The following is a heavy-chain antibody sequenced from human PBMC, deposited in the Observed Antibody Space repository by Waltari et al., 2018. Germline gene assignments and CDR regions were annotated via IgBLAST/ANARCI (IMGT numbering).Heavy chain of an antibody. J-gene: IGHJ4*02. CDR3: ATGRGLPY. CDR2: IRQDGSEK. V-gene: IGHV3-7*01. Sequence: EVQVVESGGGLAQPGGSLRLSWEDYDLTFSRFWMSWVGQTQGKGLEWVANIRQDGSEKYYVDSVKGRFTVSRDNARNSLYLQMNSLRAEDTAVYYCATGRGLPYWGQVTRVTVSS. CDR1: DLTFSRFW.